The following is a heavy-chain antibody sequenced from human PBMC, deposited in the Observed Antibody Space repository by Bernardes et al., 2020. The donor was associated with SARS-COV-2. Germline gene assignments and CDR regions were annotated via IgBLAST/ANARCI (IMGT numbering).Heavy chain of an antibody. J-gene: IGHJ4*02. CDR1: GYIFTNYG. CDR3: GRSKAGDY. V-gene: IGHV1-18*01. D-gene: IGHD3-10*01. Sequence: ASVEVSWKASGYIFTNYGITWVRQAPGQGLEWMGWISVDNGNTIYAQKFQGRVTMTADTSTNTASLDVRSLTSYDTAVYYCGRSKAGDYWGQGTLVTVSS. CDR2: ISVDNGNT.